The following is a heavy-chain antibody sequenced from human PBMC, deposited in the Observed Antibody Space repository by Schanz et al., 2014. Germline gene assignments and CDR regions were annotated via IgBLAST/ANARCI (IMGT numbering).Heavy chain of an antibody. V-gene: IGHV3-23*01. CDR2: ISGSGGST. D-gene: IGHD1-1*01. CDR3: ARGRVLES. CDR1: GFTFRGYA. Sequence: EVQLLESGGGLVQPGGSLRLSCAASGFTFRGYAMSWVRQAPGRGLEWVSAISGSGGSTYYADSVKGRFTISRDNAKNSLFLQMNSLRPEDTAVYYCARGRVLESWGQGTLVTVSS. J-gene: IGHJ5*02.